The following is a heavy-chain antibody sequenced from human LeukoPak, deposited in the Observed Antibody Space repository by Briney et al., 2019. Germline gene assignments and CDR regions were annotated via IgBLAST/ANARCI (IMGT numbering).Heavy chain of an antibody. D-gene: IGHD3-22*01. Sequence: SETLSLTCTVSGGSISNYYWSWIRQPPGKGLEWIGYIDYSGSTNYNPSLKSRASISVDTSKNQFSLKLSSVAAADTAVYYCASHYDSSGYYYHNDAFDIWGQGTMVTVSS. CDR3: ASHYDSSGYYYHNDAFDI. V-gene: IGHV4-59*01. CDR1: GGSISNYY. J-gene: IGHJ3*02. CDR2: IDYSGST.